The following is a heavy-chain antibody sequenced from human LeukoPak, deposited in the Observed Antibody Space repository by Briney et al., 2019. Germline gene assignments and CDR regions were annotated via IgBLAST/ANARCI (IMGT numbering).Heavy chain of an antibody. J-gene: IGHJ6*03. Sequence: SLSLLCAASGFIFEVYAVHWVRQARGEGLEWVSCFSWNSGSIGYADSVKGRFTISRDNAKNSLYLQMNSLRAEDTALYYCAKPRYGSGSNYYYMDVWGKGTTVTVSS. D-gene: IGHD3-10*01. CDR3: AKPRYGSGSNYYYMDV. CDR1: GFIFEVYA. V-gene: IGHV3-9*01. CDR2: FSWNSGSI.